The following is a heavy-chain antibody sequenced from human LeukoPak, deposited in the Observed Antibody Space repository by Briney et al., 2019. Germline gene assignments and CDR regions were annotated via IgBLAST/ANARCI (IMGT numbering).Heavy chain of an antibody. CDR1: GFTFGYYA. D-gene: IGHD3-9*01. V-gene: IGHV3-49*04. CDR3: ARDSNFELDY. J-gene: IGHJ4*02. CDR2: IRRKDHGGTP. Sequence: GGSLRLSCTTSGFTFGYYAMSWVRQAPGKGLEWVGFIRRKDHGGTPEHAASVKGRFTISRDDSKSIAYLQMNSLKTEDTVVYFCARDSNFELDYWGQGTQVTVSS.